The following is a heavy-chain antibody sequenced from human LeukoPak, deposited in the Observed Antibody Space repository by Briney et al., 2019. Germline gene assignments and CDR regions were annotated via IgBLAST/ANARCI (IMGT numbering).Heavy chain of an antibody. J-gene: IGHJ4*02. V-gene: IGHV3-7*01. CDR3: ARRRDLYDSSGYYYSPFDY. Sequence: GGSLRLSCAASGFTFSSYWMTWVRQAPGRGLEWVANIKQDGSEKYYVDSVKGRFTISRDNAKNSLYLQMSSLGAEDTAVYYCARRRDLYDSSGYYYSPFDYWGQGTLVTVSS. CDR2: IKQDGSEK. CDR1: GFTFSSYW. D-gene: IGHD3-22*01.